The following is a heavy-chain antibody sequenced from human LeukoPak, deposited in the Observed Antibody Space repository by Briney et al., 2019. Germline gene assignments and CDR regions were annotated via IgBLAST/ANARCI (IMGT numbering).Heavy chain of an antibody. D-gene: IGHD6-13*01. J-gene: IGHJ4*02. CDR2: INTNTGNP. V-gene: IGHV7-4-1*02. Sequence: EASVKVSCKASGYTFTSYAMNWVRQAPGQGLEWMGWINTNTGNPTYAQGFTGRFVFSLDTSVSTAYLQISSLKAEDTAVYYCARGGSGRSGIAAAGTTDYWGQGTLVTVSS. CDR3: ARGGSGRSGIAAAGTTDY. CDR1: GYTFTSYA.